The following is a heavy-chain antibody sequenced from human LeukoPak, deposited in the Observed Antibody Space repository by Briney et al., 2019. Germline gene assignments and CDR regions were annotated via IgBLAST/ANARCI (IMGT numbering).Heavy chain of an antibody. CDR2: IYYSGST. Sequence: SQTLSLTCTVSGGSISSGDYYWNWIRQPPGKGLECIGYIYYSGSTYYNLSLKSRVSISVDTSKNQFFLKLSSVTAADTAVYYCARPIPSYDGSGSYYYYFDYWGQGTLVTVSS. CDR1: GGSISSGDYY. J-gene: IGHJ4*02. V-gene: IGHV4-30-4*01. CDR3: ARPIPSYDGSGSYYYYFDY. D-gene: IGHD3-22*01.